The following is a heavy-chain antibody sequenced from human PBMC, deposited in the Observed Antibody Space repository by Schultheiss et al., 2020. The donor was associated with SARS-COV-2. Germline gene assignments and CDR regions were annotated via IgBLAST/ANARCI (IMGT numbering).Heavy chain of an antibody. CDR3: ARALYSSSWTPLDY. D-gene: IGHD6-13*01. CDR1: GFTFSDYY. Sequence: GGSLRLSCAASGFTFSDYYMNWIRQAPGKGLQWVANIKQDGSVEHYVDSVRGRFIISRDNAKDSLDLQMNSLRVDDTAVYYCARALYSSSWTPLDYWGQGTLVTVSS. J-gene: IGHJ4*02. CDR2: IKQDGSVE. V-gene: IGHV3-7*03.